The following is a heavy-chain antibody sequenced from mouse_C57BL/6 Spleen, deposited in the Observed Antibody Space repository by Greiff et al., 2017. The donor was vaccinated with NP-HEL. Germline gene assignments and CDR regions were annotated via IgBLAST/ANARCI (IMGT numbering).Heavy chain of an antibody. CDR2: IDPNSGGT. Sequence: QVQLKQPGAELVKPWASVKLSCKASGYTFTSYWMHWVKQRPGRGLEWIGRIDPNSGGTKYNEKFKSKATLTVDKPSSTAYMQLSSLTSEDSAVYYCARERNFYYYGSSYAWFAYWGQGTLVTVSA. CDR1: GYTFTSYW. D-gene: IGHD1-1*01. CDR3: ARERNFYYYGSSYAWFAY. J-gene: IGHJ3*01. V-gene: IGHV1-72*01.